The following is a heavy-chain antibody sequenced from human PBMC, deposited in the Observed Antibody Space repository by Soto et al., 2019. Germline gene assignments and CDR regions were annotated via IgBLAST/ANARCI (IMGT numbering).Heavy chain of an antibody. CDR2: ISYDGSNK. CDR3: GKDVLRFLEWLAFYGMDV. D-gene: IGHD3-3*01. J-gene: IGHJ6*02. CDR1: GFTFSSYG. V-gene: IGHV3-30*18. Sequence: QVQLVESGGGVVQPGRSLRLSCAASGFTFSSYGMHWVRQAPGKGLEWVAVISYDGSNKYYADSVKGRFTISRDKSKNTLYLQMSSVRAGDTAVYYCGKDVLRFLEWLAFYGMDVWGQGTTVTVSS.